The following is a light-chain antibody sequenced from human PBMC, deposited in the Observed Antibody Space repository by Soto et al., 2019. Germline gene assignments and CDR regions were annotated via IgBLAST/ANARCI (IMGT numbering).Light chain of an antibody. J-gene: IGKJ5*01. CDR2: KAS. V-gene: IGKV1-39*01. CDR1: QTITTY. Sequence: DIQMTQSPSSLSASVGDRVTISCRASQTITTYLNWYQQKPGKAPKLLIYKASTLKSGVPSRFSGSGSGTDFTLTISSLQPEDFATYYCQQLNSYPITFGQGTRLEIK. CDR3: QQLNSYPIT.